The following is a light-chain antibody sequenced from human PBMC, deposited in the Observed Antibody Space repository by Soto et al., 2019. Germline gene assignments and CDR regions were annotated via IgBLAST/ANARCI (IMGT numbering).Light chain of an antibody. CDR2: DVS. J-gene: IGLJ2*01. CDR1: NSDIGGYNY. CDR3: SSYTSRSTLGV. Sequence: ALTQPASVSGSPGQSITLSCTGTNSDIGGYNYVSWYQQHPGKAPKLMIYDVSNRPSGVSYRFSGSKSGNTASLTISGLQAEDEADYYCSSYTSRSTLGVFGGGTKLTVL. V-gene: IGLV2-14*03.